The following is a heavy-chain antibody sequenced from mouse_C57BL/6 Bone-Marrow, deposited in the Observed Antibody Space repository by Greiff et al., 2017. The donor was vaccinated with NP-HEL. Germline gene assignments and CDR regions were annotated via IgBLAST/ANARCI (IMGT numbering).Heavy chain of an antibody. J-gene: IGHJ2*01. D-gene: IGHD1-1*01. CDR1: GYTFTSYG. V-gene: IGHV1-81*01. CDR3: ARWEVLRYLFR. Sequence: QVQLQQSGAELARPGASVKLSCKASGYTFTSYGISWVKQRTGQGLEWIGEIYPRSGNTYYNEKFKGKATLTADKSSSTAYMVLRSLTSEDSAVYFCARWEVLRYLFRWGQGTTLTVSS. CDR2: IYPRSGNT.